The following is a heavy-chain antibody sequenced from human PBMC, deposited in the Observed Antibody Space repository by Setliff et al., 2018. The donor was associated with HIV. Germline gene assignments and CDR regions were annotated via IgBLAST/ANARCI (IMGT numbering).Heavy chain of an antibody. CDR2: ISGNSGAV. D-gene: IGHD4-17*01. V-gene: IGHV3-48*01. Sequence: GESLKISCAASGFTFSSYSMNWVRQAPGKGLEWVSFISGNSGAVTYADSVKGRFTISRDNARNSLYLQLDSLRAEDTALYYCAREIRAGDYPPYNYYFYMDVWGKGTTVTVSS. CDR3: AREIRAGDYPPYNYYFYMDV. J-gene: IGHJ6*03. CDR1: GFTFSSYS.